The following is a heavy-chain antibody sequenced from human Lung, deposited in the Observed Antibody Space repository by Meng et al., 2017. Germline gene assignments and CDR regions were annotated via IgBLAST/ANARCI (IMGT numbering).Heavy chain of an antibody. CDR1: GFTFSTHG. CDR2: ITGDGSST. D-gene: IGHD4-17*01. V-gene: IGHV3-74*02. J-gene: IGHJ4*02. Sequence: VPVVGAGGGLVTPWGSRRLSFAALGFTFSTHGMHWVRQAPGKGLEWVSRITGDGSSTIYADSVQGRFTMSRDNAKNTLSLQMNSLRAEDTAVYYCARGGVTTDDWGQGTLVTVSS. CDR3: ARGGVTTDD.